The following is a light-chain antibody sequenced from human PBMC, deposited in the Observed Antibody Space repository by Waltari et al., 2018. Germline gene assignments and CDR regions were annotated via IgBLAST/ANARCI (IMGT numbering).Light chain of an antibody. Sequence: EIVMTQSPATLSVSPGERATLSCRASESVINSLAWYQQRPGQAPRLPFYDASTRATGIPARFSGSGSGTEFTLTISSLQSEDFAVYYCQQYKNWPPLTFGGGTK. J-gene: IGKJ4*01. V-gene: IGKV3-15*01. CDR1: ESVINS. CDR3: QQYKNWPPLT. CDR2: DAS.